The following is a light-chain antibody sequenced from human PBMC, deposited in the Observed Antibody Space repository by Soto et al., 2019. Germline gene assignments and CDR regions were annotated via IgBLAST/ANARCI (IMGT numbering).Light chain of an antibody. J-gene: IGKJ1*01. CDR2: ASS. Sequence: DIQMTQSPSSLSASVGDRVTITCRASQSISNSLHRYQQNPWKAPNLLIYASSSLQSAFPSMFSGSGSGTDFTLTIYNVQPEDFSTYYCQQSFNTPRTFGQGTNVEI. CDR3: QQSFNTPRT. V-gene: IGKV1-39*01. CDR1: QSISNS.